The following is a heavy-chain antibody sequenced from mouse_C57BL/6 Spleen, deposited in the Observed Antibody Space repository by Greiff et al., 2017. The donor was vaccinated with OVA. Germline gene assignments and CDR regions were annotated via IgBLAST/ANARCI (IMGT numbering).Heavy chain of an antibody. J-gene: IGHJ4*01. CDR3: ARTWTTVVANYYAMDY. Sequence: VQLQQSGPELVKPGASVKISCKASGYAFSSSWMNWVKQRPGKGLEWIGRIYPGDGDTNYNGKFKGKATLTADKSSSTAYMQLSSLTSEDSAVYFWARTWTTVVANYYAMDYWGQGTSVTVSS. CDR2: IYPGDGDT. CDR1: GYAFSSSW. D-gene: IGHD1-1*01. V-gene: IGHV1-82*01.